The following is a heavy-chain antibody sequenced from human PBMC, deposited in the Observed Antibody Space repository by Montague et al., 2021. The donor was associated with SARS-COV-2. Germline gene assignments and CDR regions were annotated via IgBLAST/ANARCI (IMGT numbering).Heavy chain of an antibody. J-gene: IGHJ5*02. CDR2: VIHSGKT. CDR3: AKVSHIYELGRLLSGSFDP. V-gene: IGHV4-34*10. D-gene: IGHD5-18*01. Sequence: SETLSLTCTVYGASISGYHWTWIRQSPGRGLEWIGEVIHSGKTSYNPSLQSRLTMSVDTSKNQFSLKLSSVTAADTAVYYCAKVSHIYELGRLLSGSFDPWGQGTLVTVSS. CDR1: GASISGYH.